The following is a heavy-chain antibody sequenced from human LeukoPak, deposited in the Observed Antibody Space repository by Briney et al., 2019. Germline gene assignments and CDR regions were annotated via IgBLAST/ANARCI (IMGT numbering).Heavy chain of an antibody. CDR1: GFTFMSYG. V-gene: IGHV3-33*01. CDR2: IWYDGSQK. D-gene: IGHD6-6*01. Sequence: GGSLRLSWEGSGFTFMSYGLHWVRQAPGKGLRCVTVIWYDGSQKYHADSVKGRFTISRDNSRNMVYLQMDSVRVEDTALYYCARWGTSSVDYWGQGTRVTVSS. J-gene: IGHJ4*02. CDR3: ARWGTSSVDY.